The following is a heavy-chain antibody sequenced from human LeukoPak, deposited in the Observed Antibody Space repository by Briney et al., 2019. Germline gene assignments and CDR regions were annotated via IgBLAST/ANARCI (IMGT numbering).Heavy chain of an antibody. J-gene: IGHJ6*02. Sequence: GGSLRLSCAVSGFTVSSNYMSWVRQPPGKGLEWISIIYETGNTKYADSVKGRFTISRDISKNTVYLQMHSLRAEDTAVYYCARLASRPFWGRGTKVTVSS. CDR2: IYETGNT. CDR3: ARLASRPF. CDR1: GFTVSSNY. V-gene: IGHV3-53*01.